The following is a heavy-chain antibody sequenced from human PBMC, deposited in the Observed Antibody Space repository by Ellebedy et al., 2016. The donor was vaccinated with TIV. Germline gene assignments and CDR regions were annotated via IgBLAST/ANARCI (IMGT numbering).Heavy chain of an antibody. J-gene: IGHJ4*02. CDR3: ARVDYSGSYPHQV. Sequence: ASVKVSXXASGYTFTSYGISWVRQAPGQGLEWMGWISAYNGNTNYAQKLQGRVTMTTDTSTSTAYMELRSLRSDDTAVYYCARVDYSGSYPHQVWGQGTLVTVSS. CDR2: ISAYNGNT. D-gene: IGHD1-26*01. V-gene: IGHV1-18*01. CDR1: GYTFTSYG.